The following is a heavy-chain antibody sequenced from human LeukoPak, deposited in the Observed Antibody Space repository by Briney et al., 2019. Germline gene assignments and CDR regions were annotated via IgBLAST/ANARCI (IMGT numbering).Heavy chain of an antibody. J-gene: IGHJ4*02. V-gene: IGHV4-34*01. CDR1: GGSFSGYY. D-gene: IGHD6-19*01. CDR3: ARQVGIAVAGPFDY. CDR2: INHSGST. Sequence: PSETLSLTRAVYGGSFSGYYWSWIRQPPGKGLEWIGEINHSGSTNYNPSLKSRVTISVDTSKNQFSLKLSSVTAADTAVYYCARQVGIAVAGPFDYWGQGTLVTVSS.